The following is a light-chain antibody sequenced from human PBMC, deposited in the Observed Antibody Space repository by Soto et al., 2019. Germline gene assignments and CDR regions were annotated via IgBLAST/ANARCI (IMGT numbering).Light chain of an antibody. V-gene: IGKV1-39*01. CDR3: QQSYLTPLT. J-gene: IGKJ4*01. CDR2: EAS. Sequence: DIQVTQSPSSLSASVGDRVTITCRASQNIDNYLNWYQQKPGKAPKLLIFEASNLKSGVPSRFSGGGSGTDCTLTISGLQHDDFATYYCQQSYLTPLTFGGGTKVEL. CDR1: QNIDNY.